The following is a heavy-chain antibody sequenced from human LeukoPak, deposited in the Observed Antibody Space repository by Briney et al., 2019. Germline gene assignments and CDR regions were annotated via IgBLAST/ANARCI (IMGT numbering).Heavy chain of an antibody. J-gene: IGHJ4*02. D-gene: IGHD6-13*01. V-gene: IGHV3-23*01. CDR2: ISGSGGST. Sequence: PGGSLGLSCAASGFTFSSYAMSWVRQAPGKGLEWVSAISGSGGSTYYADSVKGRFTISRDNSKNTLYLQMNSLRAEDTAVYYCAKQIAAAGYFDYWGQGTLVTVSS. CDR3: AKQIAAAGYFDY. CDR1: GFTFSSYA.